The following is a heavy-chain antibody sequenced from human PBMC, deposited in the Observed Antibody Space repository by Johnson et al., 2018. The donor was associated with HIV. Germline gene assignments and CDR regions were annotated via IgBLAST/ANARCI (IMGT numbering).Heavy chain of an antibody. CDR2: ISYDGSNK. D-gene: IGHD4-17*01. J-gene: IGHJ3*02. V-gene: IGHV3-30*18. CDR3: AQEGPLTVTTVMDAFDI. CDR1: GFTFSSHD. Sequence: QVQLVESGGGVVQPGRSLRVSCGASGFTFSSHDMHWVRQAPGKGLEWVAVISYDGSNKYYADSVKGRFTISRDNSKNTLYLQMNSLRAEDTAVYYCAQEGPLTVTTVMDAFDIWGQGTMVTVSS.